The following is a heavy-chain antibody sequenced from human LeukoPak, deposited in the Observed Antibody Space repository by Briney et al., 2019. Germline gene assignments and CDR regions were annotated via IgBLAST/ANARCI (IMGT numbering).Heavy chain of an antibody. CDR3: ARVKAMADIDY. J-gene: IGHJ4*02. Sequence: SETLSLTCAVYGGSFSGYHWTWIRQSPGKGLEWIGDINPSGSTYYNPSLKSRVTISVDTSKNQFSLKLSSVTAADTAVYYCARVKAMADIDYWGQGTLVTVSS. V-gene: IGHV4-34*01. D-gene: IGHD5-18*01. CDR2: INPSGST. CDR1: GGSFSGYH.